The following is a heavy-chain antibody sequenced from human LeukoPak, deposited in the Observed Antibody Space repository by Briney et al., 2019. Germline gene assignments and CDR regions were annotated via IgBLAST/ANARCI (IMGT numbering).Heavy chain of an antibody. V-gene: IGHV4-4*07. D-gene: IGHD3-22*01. CDR2: IYTSGRN. CDR1: GGSISSYY. Sequence: SETLSLTGTGAGGSISSYYWGWIRQPAGKGLEWIGRIYTSGRNNYNPSLKSRVTMSVDTSKNQFSLKLSSVTAADTAVYYCARVGYDSSGYYGNFDYWGQGTLVTVSS. J-gene: IGHJ4*02. CDR3: ARVGYDSSGYYGNFDY.